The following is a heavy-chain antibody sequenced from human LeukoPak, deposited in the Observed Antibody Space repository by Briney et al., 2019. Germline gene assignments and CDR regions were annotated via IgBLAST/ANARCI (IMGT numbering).Heavy chain of an antibody. J-gene: IGHJ5*02. CDR2: INSDGSST. D-gene: IGHD3-10*01. V-gene: IGHV3-74*01. Sequence: GGSLRLSCAASGFTFSSYWMHWVRQAPGKGLVWVSRINSDGSSTSYADSVKGRFTISKDNAKNTLYLQMNSLRAEDTAVYYCARDRDYYGSGSSFDPWGQGTLVTVSS. CDR1: GFTFSSYW. CDR3: ARDRDYYGSGSSFDP.